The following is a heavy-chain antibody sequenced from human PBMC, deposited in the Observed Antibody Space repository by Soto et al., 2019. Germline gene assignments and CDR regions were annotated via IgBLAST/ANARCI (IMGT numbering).Heavy chain of an antibody. J-gene: IGHJ6*03. CDR1: GGSISSYY. CDR2: IYYSGST. Sequence: SETLSLTCTVSGGSISSYYWSWIRQPPGKGLEWIGYIYYSGSTNYNPSLKSRVTISVDTSKNQFSLKLSSVTAADTAVYYCARIRLGSSTLLDYYYYYMDVWGKGTTVTVSS. V-gene: IGHV4-59*01. CDR3: ARIRLGSSTLLDYYYYYMDV. D-gene: IGHD6-6*01.